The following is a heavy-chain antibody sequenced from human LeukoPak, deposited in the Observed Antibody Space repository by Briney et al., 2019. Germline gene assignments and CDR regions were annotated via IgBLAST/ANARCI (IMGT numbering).Heavy chain of an antibody. CDR3: ARSGTGSHSNWFDP. Sequence: SVKVSCKASGGTFSSYAISWVRQAPGQGLEWMGRIIPIFGVANYAQKFQGRVTITADKSTSTAYMELSSLRSEDTAVYYCARSGTGSHSNWFDPWGQGTLVTVSS. CDR1: GGTFSSYA. V-gene: IGHV1-69*04. D-gene: IGHD3-10*01. J-gene: IGHJ5*02. CDR2: IIPIFGVA.